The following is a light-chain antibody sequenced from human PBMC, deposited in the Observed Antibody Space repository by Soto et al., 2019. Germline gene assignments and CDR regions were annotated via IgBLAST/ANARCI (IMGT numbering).Light chain of an antibody. CDR3: QQRNNWPWT. J-gene: IGKJ1*01. CDR2: DAS. Sequence: EFVLTQSPGTLYLSPGERSTLSCSASQTVRNNYLAWYQQKPGQAPRLLIYDASSRATGIPARFSGSGSGTDFSLTISSLEPEDFAVYYCQQRNNWPWTFGQGTKVDIK. CDR1: QTVRNNY. V-gene: IGKV3D-20*02.